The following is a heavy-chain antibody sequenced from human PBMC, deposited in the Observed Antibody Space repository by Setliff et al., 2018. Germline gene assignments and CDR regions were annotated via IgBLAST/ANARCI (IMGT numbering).Heavy chain of an antibody. J-gene: IGHJ5*02. CDR3: ARGGVLGPNTRWFDP. CDR1: RASVTSYY. CDR2: TSTGGGS. Sequence: SETLSLTCTVSRASVTSYYWNWIRQPAGKGLEWIGRTSTGGGSNYNPSLKSRVIMSVDPSRNQFSLRPNSVTAADTAIYYCARGGVLGPNTRWFDPWGQGILVTVSS. D-gene: IGHD1-26*01. V-gene: IGHV4-4*07.